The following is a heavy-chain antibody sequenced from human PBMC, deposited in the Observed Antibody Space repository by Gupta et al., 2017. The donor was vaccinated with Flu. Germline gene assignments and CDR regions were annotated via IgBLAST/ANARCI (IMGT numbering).Heavy chain of an antibody. Sequence: QVQLQESGPGLVKPSQTLSLTCPVPGGSISSVGSYWSWIRQHPRKGLEWIGYIYYSGSTYYNPSLQSRVHISGDTAKNQFSLKLSSVTAADTAGYYCARANNPTQEAKFWSGYGDYWGQGTRVTVSA. D-gene: IGHD3-3*01. CDR3: ARANNPTQEAKFWSGYGDY. CDR2: IYYSGST. V-gene: IGHV4-31*03. CDR1: GGSISSVGSY. J-gene: IGHJ4*02.